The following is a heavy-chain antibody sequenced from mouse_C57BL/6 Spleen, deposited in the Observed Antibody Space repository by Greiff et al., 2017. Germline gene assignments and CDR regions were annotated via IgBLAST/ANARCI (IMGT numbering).Heavy chain of an antibody. J-gene: IGHJ3*01. CDR1: GYTFTSYW. V-gene: IGHV1-59*01. D-gene: IGHD6-2*01. CDR3: ADYSLAY. Sequence: QVQLQQPGAELVRPGTSVKLSCKASGYTFTSYWMHWVKQRPGQGLEWIGVIDPSDSYTNYNQKFKGKATLTVDTSSSTAYMQLSSLTSEDSAVYYCADYSLAYWGQGTLVTVSA. CDR2: IDPSDSYT.